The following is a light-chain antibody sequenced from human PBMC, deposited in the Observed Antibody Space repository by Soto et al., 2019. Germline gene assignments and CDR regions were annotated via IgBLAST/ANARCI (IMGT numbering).Light chain of an antibody. Sequence: QSVLTQPPSASGTPGQRVTISCSGSYSNVGSNSVFWYQQLPGTAPKLLIYRNGQRPSGVPDRFAGSKSGTSASLAISGLRPEDEADYFCATWDDSLSSAVFGGLTQLTVL. CDR1: YSNVGSNS. V-gene: IGLV1-47*01. CDR2: RNG. J-gene: IGLJ7*01. CDR3: ATWDDSLSSAV.